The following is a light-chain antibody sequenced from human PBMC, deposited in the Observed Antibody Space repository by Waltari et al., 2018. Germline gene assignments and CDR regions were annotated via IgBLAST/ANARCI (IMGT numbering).Light chain of an antibody. Sequence: QSALTQPASVSASPGQSITVSCSGSISDIGLFKVVPWFPQYPGKPPRLIIYEVNKRPPGISDRFSATRSGNVASLTISGLQADDEADYYCCSFTSSSTYVFGSGTTVTVL. J-gene: IGLJ1*01. CDR2: EVN. CDR3: CSFTSSSTYV. V-gene: IGLV2-23*02. CDR1: ISDIGLFKV.